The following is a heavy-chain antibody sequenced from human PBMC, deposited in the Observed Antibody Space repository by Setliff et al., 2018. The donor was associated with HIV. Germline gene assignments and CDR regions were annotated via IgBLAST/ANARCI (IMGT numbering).Heavy chain of an antibody. Sequence: SETLSLTCGVDDGSSSGYSWSWIRQSPGKGLEWIGEVSRGGSTTYNPSLTGRVSVSVDTSKSQFSLKLTNVTAADAAVYYCARAVCPSLNCYSFFNYWGHGSLVTVSS. CDR3: ARAVCPSLNCYSFFNY. CDR2: VSRGGST. V-gene: IGHV4-34*01. CDR1: DGSSSGYS. D-gene: IGHD2-15*01. J-gene: IGHJ4*01.